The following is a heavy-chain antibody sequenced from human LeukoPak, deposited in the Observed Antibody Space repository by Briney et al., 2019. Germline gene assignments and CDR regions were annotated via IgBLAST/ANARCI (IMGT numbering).Heavy chain of an antibody. J-gene: IGHJ4*02. V-gene: IGHV3-21*01. Sequence: GGSLRLSCAASGFTFSSYSMSWVRQAPGKGLEWVSFISSSSSDIYYADSIKGRFTISRDNAKNSLLLQMNSLRVDDTAVYYCAKDLPAAVDWGQGTLVTVSS. CDR1: GFTFSSYS. CDR3: AKDLPAAVD. CDR2: ISSSSSDI. D-gene: IGHD2-2*01.